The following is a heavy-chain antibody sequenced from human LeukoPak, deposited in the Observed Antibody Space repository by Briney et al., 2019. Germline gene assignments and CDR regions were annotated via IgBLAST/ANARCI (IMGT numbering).Heavy chain of an antibody. D-gene: IGHD6-19*01. CDR1: GGSVSSGSYY. J-gene: IGHJ4*02. CDR3: ARDGSGWSDYFDY. V-gene: IGHV4-61*01. Sequence: SETLSLTCTVSGGSVSSGSYYWSWIRQPPGKGLEWIGYISYSGCTNYNPSLKSRVTISVDTSKNQFSLKLSSVTAADTAVYYCARDGSGWSDYFDYWGQGTLVTVSS. CDR2: ISYSGCT.